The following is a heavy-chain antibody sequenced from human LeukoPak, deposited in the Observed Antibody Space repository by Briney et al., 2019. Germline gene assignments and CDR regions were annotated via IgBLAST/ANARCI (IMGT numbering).Heavy chain of an antibody. Sequence: GGSLRLSCAASGFTFSSYWMSWVRQAPGKGLEWVANINQEGSQKYYVDSVKGRFTISRDNARNSLYPQMNSLRAEDTAVYYCARHSSGWWDAFDIWGQGTMVTVSS. D-gene: IGHD6-19*01. CDR1: GFTFSSYW. CDR3: ARHSSGWWDAFDI. CDR2: INQEGSQK. V-gene: IGHV3-7*05. J-gene: IGHJ3*02.